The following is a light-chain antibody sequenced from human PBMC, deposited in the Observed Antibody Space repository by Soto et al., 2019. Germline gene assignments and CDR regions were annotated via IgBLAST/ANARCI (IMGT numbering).Light chain of an antibody. CDR2: DAS. V-gene: IGKV3-11*01. CDR3: QQYGSSGT. Sequence: EIVMTQFPTILSVSPGERATLSCRASQSVGRHLNWYRQKPGQAPRLLIYDASERATGIPARFSGSGSGTDFTLTISSLEPEDFAVYYCQQYGSSGTFGQGTKVDIK. CDR1: QSVGRH. J-gene: IGKJ1*01.